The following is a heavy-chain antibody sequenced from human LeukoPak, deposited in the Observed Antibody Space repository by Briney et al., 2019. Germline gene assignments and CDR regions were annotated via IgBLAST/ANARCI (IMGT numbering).Heavy chain of an antibody. CDR1: GGSISSYY. D-gene: IGHD3-22*01. CDR2: INYSGST. J-gene: IGHJ4*02. CDR3: ARGATAQAWGVYYDSSGLPHFDY. V-gene: IGHV4-59*01. Sequence: PSETLSLTCTVSGGSISSYYWSWIRQPPGKGLEWIGYINYSGSTNYNPSLKSRVTLSVDTSKNQFSLKLSSVTAADTAVYYCARGATAQAWGVYYDSSGLPHFDYWGQGTLVTVSS.